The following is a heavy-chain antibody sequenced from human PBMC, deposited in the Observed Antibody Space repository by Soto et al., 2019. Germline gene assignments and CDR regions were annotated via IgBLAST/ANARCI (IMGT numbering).Heavy chain of an antibody. V-gene: IGHV4-39*01. CDR2: IYYSGST. D-gene: IGHD6-19*01. CDR1: GGSINSSRYF. J-gene: IGHJ5*02. Sequence: QLQLQESGPGLVKPSETLSLTCSVSGGSINSSRYFCGWVRQPPGKGLEWIGSIYYSGSTYYNPSLRSRVTISVDTSKTQFAMKLSSVTAADTAVFYCARHYSSGSRNWFDPWGQGTLVTVSS. CDR3: ARHYSSGSRNWFDP.